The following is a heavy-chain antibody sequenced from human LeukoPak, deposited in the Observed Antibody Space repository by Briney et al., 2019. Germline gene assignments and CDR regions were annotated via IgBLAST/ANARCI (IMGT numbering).Heavy chain of an antibody. CDR3: AKDGTGYSSGLSP. CDR2: ISYDGSNK. D-gene: IGHD6-19*01. Sequence: GSLRLSCAASGFTFSSYAMHWVRQAPGKGLEWVAVISYDGSNKYYADSVKGRFTISRDNSKNTLYLQMNSLRAEDTAVYYCAKDGTGYSSGLSPWGQGTLVTVSS. J-gene: IGHJ5*02. V-gene: IGHV3-30*04. CDR1: GFTFSSYA.